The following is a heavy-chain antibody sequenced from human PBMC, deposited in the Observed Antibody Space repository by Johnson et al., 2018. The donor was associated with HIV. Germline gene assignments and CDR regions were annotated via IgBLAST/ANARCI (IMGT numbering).Heavy chain of an antibody. V-gene: IGHV3-30*04. J-gene: IGHJ3*02. CDR3: AKDDSPSGAFDI. CDR1: GFTFSSYA. D-gene: IGHD3-10*01. CDR2: IKSESDGGTT. Sequence: QVQLVESGGGVVQPGRSLRLSCAASGFTFSSYAMHWVRQAPGKGLEWVGRIKSESDGGTTDYPTPVKGRFTISRDNSKNTLYVQMNSLRVEDTAVYYCAKDDSPSGAFDIWGQGTMVTVSS.